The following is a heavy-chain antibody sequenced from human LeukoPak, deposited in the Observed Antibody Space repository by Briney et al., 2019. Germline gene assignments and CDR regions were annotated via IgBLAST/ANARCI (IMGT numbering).Heavy chain of an antibody. Sequence: SETLSLTCAVYGGSFSGYYWSWIRQPPGKGPEWIGEINHSGSTNYNPSLKSRVTISVDTSKNQFSLKLSSVTAADTAVYYCASSFGSGYLGYWGQGTLVTVSS. CDR1: GGSFSGYY. D-gene: IGHD3-22*01. J-gene: IGHJ4*02. CDR2: INHSGST. V-gene: IGHV4-34*01. CDR3: ASSFGSGYLGY.